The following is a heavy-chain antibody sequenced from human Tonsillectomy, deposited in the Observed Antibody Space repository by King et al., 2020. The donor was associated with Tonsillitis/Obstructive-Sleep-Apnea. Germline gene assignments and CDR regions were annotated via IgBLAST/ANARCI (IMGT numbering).Heavy chain of an antibody. CDR2: IYYSGST. J-gene: IGHJ6*04. D-gene: IGHD6-19*01. Sequence: QLQESGPGLVKPSETLSLTCTVSGGSISSYCWSWIRQPPGKGLEWIGYIYYSGSTNYNPYLKSRVTISVDTSKNQFSLKLSSVTAADTAVYYCARAVYSNGRPYYYYGMDVWGEGTTLTVPS. CDR3: ARAVYSNGRPYYYYGMDV. V-gene: IGHV4-59*01. CDR1: GGSISSYC.